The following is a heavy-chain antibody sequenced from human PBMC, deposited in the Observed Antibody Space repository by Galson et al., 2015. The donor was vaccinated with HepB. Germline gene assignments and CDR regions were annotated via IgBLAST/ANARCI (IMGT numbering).Heavy chain of an antibody. J-gene: IGHJ4*02. Sequence: SLRLSCAASGCTCSYYARSDGRQAPGKGLVWISAVTPSGDTTHTAEFMKRRSFISRDNSQNTLFLQMNSLRADDTAIYFCAKVFPEKTDGWYRQALYYFDSWGQGTRVTVSS. V-gene: IGHV3-23*01. CDR1: GCTCSYYA. D-gene: IGHD6-19*01. CDR2: VTPSGDTT. CDR3: AKVFPEKTDGWYRQALYYFDS.